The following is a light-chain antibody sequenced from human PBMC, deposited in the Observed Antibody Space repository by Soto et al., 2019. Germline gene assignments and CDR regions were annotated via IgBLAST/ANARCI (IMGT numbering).Light chain of an antibody. J-gene: IGKJ4*01. CDR1: QSIASSY. CDR3: QQFSRPPLT. CDR2: RTF. V-gene: IGKV3-20*01. Sequence: EIVLTQSPGTLSLSPGERATLSCRASQSIASSYLAWYQQKPGQPPRLLLYRTFIRATGIPDRFSASGSGTDFTLTISRLEPEDFAVYFCQQFSRPPLTFGGGTKVEI.